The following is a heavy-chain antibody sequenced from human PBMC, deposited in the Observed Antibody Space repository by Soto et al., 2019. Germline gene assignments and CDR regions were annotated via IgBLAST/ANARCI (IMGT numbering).Heavy chain of an antibody. CDR1: GFTFSYYW. CDR2: INQDGSEK. CDR3: ARALGDSTCY. D-gene: IGHD4-17*01. Sequence: PGGSLRLSCASSGFTFSYYWMHWVRQAPGKGLEWVANINQDGSEKYYVDSVKGRFTISRDNAKNSLYLQVNSLRAEDTAVYYCARALGDSTCYWGQGTVVTVSS. J-gene: IGHJ4*02. V-gene: IGHV3-7*01.